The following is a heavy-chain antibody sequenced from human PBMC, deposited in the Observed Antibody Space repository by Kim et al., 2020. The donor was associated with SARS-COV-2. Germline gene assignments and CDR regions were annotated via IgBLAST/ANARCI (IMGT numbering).Heavy chain of an antibody. J-gene: IGHJ3*02. CDR3: ARSPSIFGVVTPGFDI. Sequence: GGSLRLSCAASGFTFSSYWMSWVRQAPGKGLEWVANIKQDGSETYYVDSVKGRFTISRDNANNSLYLQMNSLRAEDTAVYYCARSPSIFGVVTPGFDIWGQGTMVTVSS. V-gene: IGHV3-7*01. D-gene: IGHD3-3*01. CDR2: IKQDGSET. CDR1: GFTFSSYW.